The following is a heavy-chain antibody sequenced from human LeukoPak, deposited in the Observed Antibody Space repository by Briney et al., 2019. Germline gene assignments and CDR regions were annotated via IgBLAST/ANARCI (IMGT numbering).Heavy chain of an antibody. Sequence: GGSLRLSCAASGFTFSSYAMSWVRQAPGKGLEWVSAIGGSGDNTYYADSVKGRFSISRDNSKNTLYLQMNSLRADDTAVYYCAKDLSHRNYFDSSDSYPGYFDYWGQGTLVTVSS. CDR1: GFTFSSYA. J-gene: IGHJ4*02. D-gene: IGHD3-22*01. CDR2: IGGSGDNT. V-gene: IGHV3-23*01. CDR3: AKDLSHRNYFDSSDSYPGYFDY.